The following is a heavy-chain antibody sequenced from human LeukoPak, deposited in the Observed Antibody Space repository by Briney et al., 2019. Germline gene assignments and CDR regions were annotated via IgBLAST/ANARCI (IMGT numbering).Heavy chain of an antibody. V-gene: IGHV1-69*06. CDR3: ARASAYDPPPPPKYYMDV. CDR1: GGTLTING. J-gene: IGHJ6*03. CDR2: IISNSGTA. D-gene: IGHD5-12*01. Sequence: ASVTVSCKASGGTLTINGITWVRQAPGQGLEWMGAIISNSGTANYAQKFQGRLTITADKSTNTVYMELTSLKSEDTAVYFCARASAYDPPPPPKYYMDVWGKGTTVIVSS.